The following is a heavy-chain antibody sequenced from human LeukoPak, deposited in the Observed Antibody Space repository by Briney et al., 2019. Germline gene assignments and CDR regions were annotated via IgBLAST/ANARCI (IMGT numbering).Heavy chain of an antibody. CDR2: FDPEDGET. CDR3: ATVRLIAAAGTGFL. D-gene: IGHD6-13*01. V-gene: IGHV1-24*01. Sequence: ASVKVSCKVSGYTLTELSMHWVRQAPGKGLEWMGGFDPEDGETIYAQKFRGRDTMTEDTSTDTAYMELSSLRSEDTAVYYCATVRLIAAAGTGFLWGQGTLVTVSS. CDR1: GYTLTELS. J-gene: IGHJ4*02.